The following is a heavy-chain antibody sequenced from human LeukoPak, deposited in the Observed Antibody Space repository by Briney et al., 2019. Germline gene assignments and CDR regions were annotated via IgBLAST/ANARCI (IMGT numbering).Heavy chain of an antibody. D-gene: IGHD3-16*01. CDR3: AKGDKMLTWRRTYNRFDP. CDR1: GYSISSGYY. CDR2: IRQDGSQK. J-gene: IGHJ5*02. V-gene: IGHV3-7*01. Sequence: PSETLSLTCTVSGYSISSGYYWGWIRQPPGKGLEWMATIRQDGSQKYYVDSVKGRFTISRDNAKNSLYLQMNSLRAEDTAVYFCAKGDKMLTWRRTYNRFDPWGQGTLVTVSS.